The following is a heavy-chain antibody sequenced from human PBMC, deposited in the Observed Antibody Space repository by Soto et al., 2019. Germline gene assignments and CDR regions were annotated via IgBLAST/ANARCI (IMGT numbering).Heavy chain of an antibody. CDR1: GYTFSTYA. Sequence: QVQLVQSGAEERKPGASVKVSCKALGYTFSTYAMHWVGRAPGQSLEWMGWFNGGNGNIKYSQKFEGRVTITTDTAASTAYMELNMLRSEDTAVYYCARGDVRGGCLDYWGQGTLVRVSS. CDR3: ARGDVRGGCLDY. D-gene: IGHD3-10*01. J-gene: IGHJ4*02. V-gene: IGHV1-3*05. CDR2: FNGGNGNI.